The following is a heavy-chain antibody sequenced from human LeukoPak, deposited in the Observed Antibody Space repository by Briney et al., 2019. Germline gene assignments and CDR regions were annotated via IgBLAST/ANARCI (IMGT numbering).Heavy chain of an antibody. Sequence: SETLSLTCTVSGGSISSYYWSWIRQPPGKGLEWIGYIYYSGSTNYNPSLKSRVTISVDTSKNQFSLKLSSVTAADTAVYYCARHASSSQYYYYYGMDVWGQGTTVTVS. D-gene: IGHD6-13*01. J-gene: IGHJ6*02. CDR2: IYYSGST. CDR1: GGSISSYY. V-gene: IGHV4-59*08. CDR3: ARHASSSQYYYYYGMDV.